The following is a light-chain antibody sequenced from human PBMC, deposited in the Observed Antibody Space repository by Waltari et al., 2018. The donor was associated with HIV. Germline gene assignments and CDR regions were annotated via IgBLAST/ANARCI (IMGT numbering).Light chain of an antibody. Sequence: DIQLTQSPSFLSASVGDRVTITCRASQGISSYLDWYQQKPGKAPNLLIYAASTLQNGVPLRFSGSGSETEFTLTISDLQPEDFATYYCQQPNTYPPFFGGGTKVEIK. V-gene: IGKV1-9*01. CDR3: QQPNTYPPF. J-gene: IGKJ4*01. CDR1: QGISSY. CDR2: AAS.